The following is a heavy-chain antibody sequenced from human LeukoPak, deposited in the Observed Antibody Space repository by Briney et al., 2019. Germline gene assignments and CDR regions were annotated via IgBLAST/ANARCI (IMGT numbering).Heavy chain of an antibody. CDR2: ISSSCFKI. Sequence: SGGSLRLSCAASEFTFVRYAMNWVRRAPGKGLEWVSYISSSCFKIGYADSVKGRFTISRDNSKNSLYLQMDSLRVEDTAVYYCVRDPSYGSSWYYYMDVWGKGTTVAVSS. J-gene: IGHJ6*03. V-gene: IGHV3-48*03. CDR3: VRDPSYGSSWYYYMDV. D-gene: IGHD6-13*01. CDR1: EFTFVRYA.